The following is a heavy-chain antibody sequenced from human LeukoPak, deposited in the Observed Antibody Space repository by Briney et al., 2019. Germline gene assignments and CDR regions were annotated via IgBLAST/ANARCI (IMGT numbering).Heavy chain of an antibody. V-gene: IGHV4-34*01. Sequence: SETLSLTCAVYGGSFSGYYWSWIRQPPGKGLEWIGEINHSGSTNYNPSLKSRVTISVDTSKNQFSLKLSSVTAADTAVYYCASGGEYYYDGSGYSPRYFQHWGQGTLVTVSS. CDR3: ASGGEYYYDGSGYSPRYFQH. J-gene: IGHJ1*01. CDR1: GGSFSGYY. D-gene: IGHD3-22*01. CDR2: INHSGST.